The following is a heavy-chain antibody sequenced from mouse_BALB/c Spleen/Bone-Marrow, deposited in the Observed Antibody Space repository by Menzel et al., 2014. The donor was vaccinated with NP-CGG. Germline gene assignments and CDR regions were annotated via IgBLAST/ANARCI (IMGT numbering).Heavy chain of an antibody. CDR2: SRNKVNDYTT. CDR3: ARAVYGNFDY. Sequence: VTLVESGGGLVQPGGSLRLSCAPSGFTFSDFYMEWVRQPPGKRLEWIAASRNKVNDYTTEYSASVKGRFIVSRDTSQSILYLQMNALRAEDTAIYYCARAVYGNFDYWGQGTTLTVSS. V-gene: IGHV7-1*02. CDR1: GFTFSDFY. D-gene: IGHD2-1*01. J-gene: IGHJ2*01.